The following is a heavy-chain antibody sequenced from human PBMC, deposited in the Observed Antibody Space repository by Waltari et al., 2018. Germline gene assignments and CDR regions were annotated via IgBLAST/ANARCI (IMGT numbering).Heavy chain of an antibody. CDR2: SYHSVST. CDR3: ARAVAATRGYFDY. D-gene: IGHD2-15*01. CDR1: GGSISSGGYY. Sequence: QVQLQESGPGLVKPSQTLSLTCTVSGGSISSGGYYWSWIRQHPGKGLEWIGYSYHSVSTYYNPSLKSRVTISVDRSKNQFSLKLSSVTAADTAVYYCARAVAATRGYFDYWGQGTLVTVSS. J-gene: IGHJ4*02. V-gene: IGHV4-31*03.